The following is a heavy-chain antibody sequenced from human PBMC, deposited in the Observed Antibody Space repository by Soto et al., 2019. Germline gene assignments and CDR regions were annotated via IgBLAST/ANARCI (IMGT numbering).Heavy chain of an antibody. D-gene: IGHD6-19*01. Sequence: QVQLVESGGGVVQPGRSLRLSCAASGFTFSSYGMHWVRQAPGKGLEWVAVISYDGSNKYYADSVKGRFTISRDNSKNTLYLQMNSLRAEDTAVYYCAKAYSSGWSAPRRDYYGMDVRGQGTTVTVSS. V-gene: IGHV3-30*18. J-gene: IGHJ6*02. CDR1: GFTFSSYG. CDR2: ISYDGSNK. CDR3: AKAYSSGWSAPRRDYYGMDV.